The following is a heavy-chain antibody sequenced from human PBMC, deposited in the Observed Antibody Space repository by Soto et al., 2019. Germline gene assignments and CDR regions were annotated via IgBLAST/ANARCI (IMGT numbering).Heavy chain of an antibody. CDR3: AGTTQGYYYMDV. J-gene: IGHJ6*03. CDR2: IYHSWST. Sequence: QVQLQESGPGQVKPSGTLSLTCAVSSGSISSSNWWSWVRQPLGKGLEGVGEIYHSWSTNYNPHLKRRVTKSVDKSKNQFSLKLSSVTAAHTAGYYCAGTTQGYYYMDVWGKGTTVTVSS. V-gene: IGHV4-4*02. D-gene: IGHD1-7*01. CDR1: SGSISSSNW.